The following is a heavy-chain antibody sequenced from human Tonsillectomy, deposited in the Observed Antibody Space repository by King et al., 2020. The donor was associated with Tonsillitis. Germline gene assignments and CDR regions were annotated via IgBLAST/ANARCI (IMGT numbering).Heavy chain of an antibody. CDR2: ISGSSSYI. CDR3: ATNDYDHIAYGP. V-gene: IGHV3-21*01. Sequence: VQLVESGGGLVKPGGSLRLSCVASVFTFSSYSMNWVRQAPGKGLEWVSSISGSSSYIFYADSVKGRFTISRDNAKNSLYLQVTSLRAEDTAVYYCATNDYDHIAYGPWGQGTLVTVSS. D-gene: IGHD3-16*01. J-gene: IGHJ4*02. CDR1: VFTFSSYS.